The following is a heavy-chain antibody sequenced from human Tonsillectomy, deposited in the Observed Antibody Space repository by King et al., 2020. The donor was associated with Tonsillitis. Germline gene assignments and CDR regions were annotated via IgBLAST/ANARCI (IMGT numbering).Heavy chain of an antibody. CDR2: ISYDGWNE. CDR1: GFTFSSYA. CDR3: AREVEKTRGVYAFDI. Sequence: VQLVESGGGVVQPGRSLRLSCAASGFTFSSYAMHWVRQAPGKGLECVASISYDGWNEYYADSVKGRFGISRDISKNMLYLQMNSLSDEDTAVYYCAREVEKTRGVYAFDIWGQGTMVTVSS. J-gene: IGHJ3*02. V-gene: IGHV3-30*09. D-gene: IGHD1-14*01.